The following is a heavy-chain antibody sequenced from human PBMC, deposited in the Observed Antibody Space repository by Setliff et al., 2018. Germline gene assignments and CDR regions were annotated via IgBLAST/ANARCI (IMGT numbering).Heavy chain of an antibody. V-gene: IGHV1-18*04. CDR2: NSV. J-gene: IGHJ4*02. Sequence: ASVKVSCKASGYIFTGYYIHWVRQAPGQGLEWMGWNSVYAREFQGRVTMTTDASTNTAYMELRSLGSDDTAVYYCATFRGYTYGYDYWGQGTLVTVSS. D-gene: IGHD5-18*01. CDR1: GYIFTGYY. CDR3: ATFRGYTYGYDY.